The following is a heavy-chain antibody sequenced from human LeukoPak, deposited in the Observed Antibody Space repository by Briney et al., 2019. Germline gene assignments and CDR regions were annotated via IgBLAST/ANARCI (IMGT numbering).Heavy chain of an antibody. CDR2: INSDGSST. V-gene: IGHV3-74*01. J-gene: IGHJ6*03. Sequence: GGSLRLSCAASGFTFSSYWTHWVRQAPGKGLVWVSRINSDGSSTSYADSVKGRFTISRDNAKNTLYLQMNSLRAEDTAVYYCARGLRDGYNYNYYYYMDVWGKGTTVTVSS. D-gene: IGHD5-24*01. CDR1: GFTFSSYW. CDR3: ARGLRDGYNYNYYYYMDV.